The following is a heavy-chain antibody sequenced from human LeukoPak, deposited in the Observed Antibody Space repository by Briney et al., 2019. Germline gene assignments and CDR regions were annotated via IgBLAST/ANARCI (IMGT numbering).Heavy chain of an antibody. CDR1: GFTFTGYY. CDR3: ARKYYYSSGNFYNRIDY. J-gene: IGHJ4*02. Sequence: ASVKVSCKTSGFTFTGYYIHWVRQAPGQGLEWMGWINPNSGDKKYAQKFQGRVTMTRDTSISTAYMALSRLRSDDTAVYYCARKYYYSSGNFYNRIDYWGQGTLVTVSS. V-gene: IGHV1-2*02. D-gene: IGHD3-10*01. CDR2: INPNSGDK.